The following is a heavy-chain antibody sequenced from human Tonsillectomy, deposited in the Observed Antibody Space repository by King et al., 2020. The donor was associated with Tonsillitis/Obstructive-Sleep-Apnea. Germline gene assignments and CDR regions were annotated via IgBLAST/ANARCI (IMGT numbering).Heavy chain of an antibody. Sequence: VQLPQSGPGLVKPSQTLSLTCAISGDSVSSNSAAWHWIRQSPSRGLEWLGRTYYRSKWYNDYAVSMKSRITINPDTSKNQFSLQLNSVTPEDTAVYYCVRERNLRGGYNGPLDFWGQGTLVTVSS. D-gene: IGHD5-24*01. CDR2: TYYRSKWYN. V-gene: IGHV6-1*01. J-gene: IGHJ4*02. CDR3: VRERNLRGGYNGPLDF. CDR1: GDSVSSNSAA.